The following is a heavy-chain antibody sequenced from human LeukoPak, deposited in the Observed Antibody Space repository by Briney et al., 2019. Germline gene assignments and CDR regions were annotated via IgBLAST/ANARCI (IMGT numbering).Heavy chain of an antibody. CDR3: ARDHMVSATSFSTPFFFFDL. D-gene: IGHD1-26*01. Sequence: ASVKVSCKTSGDTLTGHYIHWVRQAPGQGLEWKGWINLKSGGTDVAQNFQGRVTMARDTSISTAYLDLSRLTSDDTAVYYCARDHMVSATSFSTPFFFFDLWGHGTLVTVSS. J-gene: IGHJ2*01. V-gene: IGHV1-2*02. CDR1: GDTLTGHY. CDR2: INLKSGGT.